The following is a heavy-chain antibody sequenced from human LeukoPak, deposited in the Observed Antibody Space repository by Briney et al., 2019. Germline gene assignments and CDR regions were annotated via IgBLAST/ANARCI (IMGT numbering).Heavy chain of an antibody. CDR3: APTSWFDP. D-gene: IGHD2-2*01. CDR2: ISASGANT. Sequence: TGGSLRLSCAASGFSCSLYAMNWIRQAPGKGLEWVSGISASGANTYYADSVKGHFTISRDNSKNTLYLQMNSLRAEDTAVYYCAPTSWFDPWGQGTLVTVSS. CDR1: GFSCSLYA. V-gene: IGHV3-23*01. J-gene: IGHJ5*02.